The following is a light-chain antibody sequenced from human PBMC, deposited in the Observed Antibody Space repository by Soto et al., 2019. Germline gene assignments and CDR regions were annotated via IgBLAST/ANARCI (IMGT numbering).Light chain of an antibody. CDR2: DVS. V-gene: IGKV3-11*01. CDR3: QQRGT. CDR1: QSVTSH. J-gene: IGKJ4*01. Sequence: EFVLTQSPATLSLSPGERATLSCRASQSVTSHLAWYQQKPGQAPRLLIYDVSNRATGIPARFSGSGSGTDFTLTISSLEPEDFAVYYCQQRGTFGGGTKVEIK.